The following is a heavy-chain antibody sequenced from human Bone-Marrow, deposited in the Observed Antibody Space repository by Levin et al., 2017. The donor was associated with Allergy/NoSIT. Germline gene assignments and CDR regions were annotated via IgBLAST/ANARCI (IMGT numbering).Heavy chain of an antibody. CDR3: ARVRAGAGRVYYDV. V-gene: IGHV3-11*01. D-gene: IGHD1-1*01. Sequence: PGGSLRLSCAASGFRFSDFFMTWVRQAPGKGLEWLSFITTSGTTIYYADSVRGRFTISRDNSKNSLYLQMNSLGVGDTAVYYCARVRAGAGRVYYDVWGQGTLVTVSS. J-gene: IGHJ4*02. CDR1: GFRFSDFF. CDR2: ITTSGTTI.